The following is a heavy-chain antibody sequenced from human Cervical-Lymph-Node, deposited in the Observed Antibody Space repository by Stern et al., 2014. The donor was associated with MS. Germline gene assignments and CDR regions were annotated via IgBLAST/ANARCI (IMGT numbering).Heavy chain of an antibody. Sequence: VQLVESGGGLVKPGGSLSLSCAASASTFSAYSMNWVRHAPGQGLEWVASIRGGSGSTYYGDSVKGRFAISRDNAKKSLYLHMSSLRGEDTAVYYCTTRDNYGDYWGQGTQVTVSS. J-gene: IGHJ4*02. D-gene: IGHD4-11*01. CDR1: ASTFSAYS. V-gene: IGHV3-21*01. CDR2: IRGGSGST. CDR3: TTRDNYGDY.